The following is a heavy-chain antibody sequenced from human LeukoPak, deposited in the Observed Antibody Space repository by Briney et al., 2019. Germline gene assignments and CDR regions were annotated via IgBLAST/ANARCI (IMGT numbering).Heavy chain of an antibody. J-gene: IGHJ5*02. CDR3: ARDRSGSYPNWFDP. CDR2: ISSSSSYI. D-gene: IGHD1-26*01. CDR1: GFTFSSYS. Sequence: GGSLRLSCAASGFTFSSYSMKWVRQAPGKGLEWVSSISSSSSYIYYADSVKGRFTISRDNAKNSLYLQMNSLRAEDTAVYYCARDRSGSYPNWFDPWGQGTLVTVSS. V-gene: IGHV3-21*01.